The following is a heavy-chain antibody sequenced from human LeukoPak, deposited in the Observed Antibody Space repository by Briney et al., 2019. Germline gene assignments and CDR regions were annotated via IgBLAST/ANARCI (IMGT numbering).Heavy chain of an antibody. CDR1: GGTFSSYA. CDR2: IIPIFGTA. D-gene: IGHD6-19*01. J-gene: IGHJ5*02. Sequence: ASVKVSCKASGGTFSSYAISWVRQAPGQGLEWMGGIIPIFGTANYAQKFQGRVTITRDTSASTAYMELSSLRSEDTAVYYCARVDSSGWYWFDPWGQGTLVTVSS. V-gene: IGHV1-69*05. CDR3: ARVDSSGWYWFDP.